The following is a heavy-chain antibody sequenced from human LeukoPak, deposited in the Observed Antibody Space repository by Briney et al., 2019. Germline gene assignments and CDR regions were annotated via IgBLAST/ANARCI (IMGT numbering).Heavy chain of an antibody. J-gene: IGHJ3*02. CDR2: IKGDGSVE. V-gene: IGHV3-7*01. CDR1: GSSFTNQW. CDR3: ASAALDI. Sequence: GGSLRLSCAPSGSSFTNQWMNWVRQAPGKGLEWVASIKGDGSVEHYVDSLKGRFTISRDNSKKSLYLQMSSLRVEDTALYYCASAALDIWGQGTLVTVYS.